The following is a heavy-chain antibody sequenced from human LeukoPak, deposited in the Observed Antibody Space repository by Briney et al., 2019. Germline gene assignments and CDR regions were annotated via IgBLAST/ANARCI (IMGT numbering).Heavy chain of an antibody. CDR1: GGSISSGSYC. V-gene: IGHV4-61*02. D-gene: IGHD3-16*02. J-gene: IGHJ4*02. CDR2: IYTSGST. Sequence: TSETLSPTCTVSGGSISSGSYCWSWIRQPAGKGLEWIGRIYTSGSTNYNPSLKSRVTISVDTSKNQFSLKLSSVTAADTAVYYCARGPGRMITFGGVIVPYYFDYWGQGTLVTVSS. CDR3: ARGPGRMITFGGVIVPYYFDY.